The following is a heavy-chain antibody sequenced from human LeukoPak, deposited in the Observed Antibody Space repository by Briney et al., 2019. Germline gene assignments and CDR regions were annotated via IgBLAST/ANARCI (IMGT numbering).Heavy chain of an antibody. CDR3: ARAHGSKCSSRWFDY. CDR1: GYTFTSYY. Sequence: ASVKVSCKASGYTFTSYYMHWVRQAPRQGLEWMGIINPSGGSTSYAQKFQGRVTMTRDTSTSTVYMELSSLRSEDTAVYYCARAHGSKCSSRWFDYWGQGTLVTVSS. J-gene: IGHJ4*02. D-gene: IGHD6-13*01. CDR2: INPSGGST. V-gene: IGHV1-46*01.